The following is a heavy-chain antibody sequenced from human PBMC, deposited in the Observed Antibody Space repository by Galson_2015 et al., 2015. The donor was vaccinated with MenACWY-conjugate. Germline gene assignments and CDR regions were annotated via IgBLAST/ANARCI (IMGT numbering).Heavy chain of an antibody. V-gene: IGHV4-59*01. D-gene: IGHD3-3*02. CDR1: GGSINSYY. Sequence: ETLSLTCTVSGGSINSYYWSWIRQPPGKGLEWIGYMYYSGSANYNPSFKSRVTISVDTSKNQFSLTMTSVTAADTAVYYCARGVNLASMAGYWGQGTLVTVSS. CDR3: ARGVNLASMAGY. CDR2: MYYSGSA. J-gene: IGHJ4*02.